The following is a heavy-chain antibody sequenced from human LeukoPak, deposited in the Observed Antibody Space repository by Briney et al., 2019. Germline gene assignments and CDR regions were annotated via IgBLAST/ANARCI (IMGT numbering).Heavy chain of an antibody. V-gene: IGHV3-30-3*01. CDR1: EFTFSSYA. D-gene: IGHD6-13*01. CDR2: ISYDGSNT. CDR3: ATDAGNSWHRGLAY. Sequence: GGSLRLSCAAPEFTFSSYAMHWVRQAPGKGLEWVAVISYDGSNTEYTDSVKGRFTISRDNARNSLYLQMTSLRAEDTTMYFCATDAGNSWHRGLAYWGQGTLVTAPS. J-gene: IGHJ4*02.